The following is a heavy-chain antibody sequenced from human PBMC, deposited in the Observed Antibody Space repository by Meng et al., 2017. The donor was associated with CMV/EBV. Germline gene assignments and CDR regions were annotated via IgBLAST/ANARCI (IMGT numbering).Heavy chain of an antibody. J-gene: IGHJ4*02. CDR1: GCSLSTSGVG. Sequence: QITLKESGPPLVKPTQNLTLTCTFSGCSLSTSGVGVGWIRQPPGKALEWLALIYWDDDKRYSPSLKSRLTITKDTSKNQVVLTMTNMDPVDTATYYCARIAAAGRFDYWGQGTLVTVSS. V-gene: IGHV2-5*02. D-gene: IGHD6-13*01. CDR2: IYWDDDK. CDR3: ARIAAAGRFDY.